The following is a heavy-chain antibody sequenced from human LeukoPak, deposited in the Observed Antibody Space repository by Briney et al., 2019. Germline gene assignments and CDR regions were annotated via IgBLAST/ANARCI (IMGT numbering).Heavy chain of an antibody. CDR2: INPNSGGT. J-gene: IGHJ6*03. CDR3: ARDRKDRRLIYYYYMDV. Sequence: ASVKVSCKASGYTFTCYYMHWVRQAPGQGLEWMGWINPNSGGTNYAQKFQGRVTMTRDTSISTAYMELSRLRSDDTAVYYCARDRKDRRLIYYYYMDVWGKGTTVTVSS. CDR1: GYTFTCYY. V-gene: IGHV1-2*02.